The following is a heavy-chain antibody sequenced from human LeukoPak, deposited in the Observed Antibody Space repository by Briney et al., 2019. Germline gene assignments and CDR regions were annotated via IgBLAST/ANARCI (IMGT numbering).Heavy chain of an antibody. Sequence: SETLSLTCTVSGGSISSSSYYWGWIRQPPGKGLEWIESIYYSGSTYYNPSLKSRVTISVDTSKNQFTLKLSSVTAADTAVYYCASNPPYSFMNYWGQGTLVTVSS. V-gene: IGHV4-39*01. CDR3: ASNPPYSFMNY. J-gene: IGHJ4*02. CDR1: GGSISSSSYY. D-gene: IGHD5-18*01. CDR2: IYYSGST.